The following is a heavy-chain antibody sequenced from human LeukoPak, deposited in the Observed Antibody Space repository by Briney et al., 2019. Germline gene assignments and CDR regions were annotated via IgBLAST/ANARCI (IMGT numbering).Heavy chain of an antibody. CDR2: IYSGGST. Sequence: GGSLRLSCAASGFTVSSNYMSWVRQAPGKGLEWVSVIYSGGSTYYADSVKGRFTISRDNSKSTLYLQMNSLRAEDTAMYYCASWDTAMATGYYYYYGMDVWGQGTTVTVSS. CDR1: GFTVSSNY. CDR3: ASWDTAMATGYYYYYGMDV. V-gene: IGHV3-66*01. D-gene: IGHD5-18*01. J-gene: IGHJ6*02.